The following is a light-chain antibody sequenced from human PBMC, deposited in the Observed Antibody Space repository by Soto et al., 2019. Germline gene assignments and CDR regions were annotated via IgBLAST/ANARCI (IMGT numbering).Light chain of an antibody. V-gene: IGLV6-57*01. CDR3: QSYDATNQV. Sequence: NFMLTQPHSVSESPGKTVIISCTRSSGSIASNYVQWYQQRPGSSPTTVIYEDNQRPSGVPDRFSGSIDSSPNSASLTISGLETEDEADYYCQSYDATNQVFGGGTKVTVL. CDR1: SGSIASNY. CDR2: EDN. J-gene: IGLJ3*02.